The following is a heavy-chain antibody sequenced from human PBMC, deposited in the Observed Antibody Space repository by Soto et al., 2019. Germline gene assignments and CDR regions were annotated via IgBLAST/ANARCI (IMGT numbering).Heavy chain of an antibody. J-gene: IGHJ4*02. CDR3: AKVGPTVATPRFCDY. V-gene: IGHV3-23*01. Sequence: EVQLLQSGGGLVQPGGSLRLSCAASGFPFSTYALSWVRQAPGKGLEWVSAISGGGDRTFYADSVKGRFTVSRDNSKKTLYLQMSSLPAEDTAVYYCAKVGPTVATPRFCDYWGQGNLVTVSS. D-gene: IGHD4-17*01. CDR2: ISGGGDRT. CDR1: GFPFSTYA.